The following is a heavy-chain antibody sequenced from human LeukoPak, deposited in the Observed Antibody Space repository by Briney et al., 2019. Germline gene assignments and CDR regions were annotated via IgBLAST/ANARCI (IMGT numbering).Heavy chain of an antibody. CDR1: GGTFSSYT. D-gene: IGHD1-1*01. V-gene: IGHV1-69*02. J-gene: IGHJ5*02. CDR3: ARGLEPGGWFDP. Sequence: GASVKVSCKASGGTFSSYTISWVRQAPGQGLEWMGRIIPILGIANYAQKFQGRVTITADKSTSTAYMELSSLRSDDTAVYYCARGLEPGGWFDPWGQGTLVTVSS. CDR2: IIPILGIA.